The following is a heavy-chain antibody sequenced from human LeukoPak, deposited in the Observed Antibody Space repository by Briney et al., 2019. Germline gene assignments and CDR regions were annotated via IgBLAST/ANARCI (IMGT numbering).Heavy chain of an antibody. J-gene: IGHJ4*02. CDR2: ISPDGNNK. D-gene: IGHD6-13*01. CDR3: AKDGPYTSSFDY. V-gene: IGHV3-30*01. Sequence: GGSLRLSCAASGFTFSSYAMHWVRQAPGKGLEWVAAISPDGNNKYYADSVKGRFTISRDNSKNTLYLQMNSLTTEDTAVYYCAKDGPYTSSFDYWGQGILVTVSS. CDR1: GFTFSSYA.